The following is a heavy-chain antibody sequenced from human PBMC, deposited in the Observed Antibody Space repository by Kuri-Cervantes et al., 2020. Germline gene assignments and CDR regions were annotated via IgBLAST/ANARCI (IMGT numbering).Heavy chain of an antibody. CDR2: ISYDGSNK. CDR1: GFTFSSYG. J-gene: IGHJ6*02. D-gene: IGHD6-6*01. V-gene: IGHV3-30*18. Sequence: GESLKISCAASGFTFSSYGMHWVRQAPGKGLEWVAVISYDGSNKYYADSVKGLFTISRDNSKNTLYLQMNSLRAEDTAVYYCEKDIWAAPGPYYCYYGMDVWGQGTTVTVSS. CDR3: EKDIWAAPGPYYCYYGMDV.